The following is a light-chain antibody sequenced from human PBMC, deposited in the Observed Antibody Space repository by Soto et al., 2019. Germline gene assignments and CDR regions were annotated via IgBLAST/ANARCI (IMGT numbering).Light chain of an antibody. CDR3: QSADSSGTYPRV. CDR2: KDS. J-gene: IGLJ1*01. Sequence: SYELTQPPSVSVSPGQTARITCSGDALPKQYAYWYQQKPGQAPVLVIYKDSERPSGIPERFSGSSSGTTVTLTISGVQAEDEADYYCQSADSSGTYPRVFGNGTKVTVL. CDR1: ALPKQY. V-gene: IGLV3-25*03.